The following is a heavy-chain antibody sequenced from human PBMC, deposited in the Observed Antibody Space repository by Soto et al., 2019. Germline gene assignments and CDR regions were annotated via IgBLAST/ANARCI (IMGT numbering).Heavy chain of an antibody. D-gene: IGHD3-3*01. V-gene: IGHV3-23*01. CDR2: ISGSGGST. J-gene: IGHJ6*02. CDR3: ALTSIPMGYYDFWSGYLHGMDV. Sequence: PGGSLRLPCAASGFTFSSYAMSWVRQAPGKGLEWVSAISGSGGSTYYADSVKGRFTISRDNSKNTLYLQMHSLRAEDTAVYYCALTSIPMGYYDFWSGYLHGMDVWGQGTTVTVSS. CDR1: GFTFSSYA.